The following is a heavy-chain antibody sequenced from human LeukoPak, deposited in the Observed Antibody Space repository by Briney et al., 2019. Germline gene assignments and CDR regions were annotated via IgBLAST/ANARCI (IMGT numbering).Heavy chain of an antibody. CDR2: IYSDNT. V-gene: IGHV3-53*01. CDR3: ARGNYYGLDY. D-gene: IGHD3-10*01. Sequence: GGSLRLSCTVSGFTVSSNSMSWVRQAPGKGLEWVSFIYSDNTHYSDSVKGRFTISRDNSKNTLYLQMNSLRAEDTAVYYCARGNYYGLDYWGQGTLVTVSS. CDR1: GFTVSSNS. J-gene: IGHJ4*02.